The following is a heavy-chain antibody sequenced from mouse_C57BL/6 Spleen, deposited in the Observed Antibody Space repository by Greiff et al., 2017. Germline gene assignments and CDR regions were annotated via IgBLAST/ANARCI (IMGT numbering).Heavy chain of an antibody. V-gene: IGHV14-2*01. J-gene: IGHJ2*01. Sequence: VQLQQSGAELVKPGASVKLSCTASGFNIKDYYMHWVKQRTEQGLEWIGRIDPEYGENKYDPKFQGKATITADTSANTAYLQLSRLTSEDTAVYYCARSLDSNYFDYWGQGTTLTVSS. CDR1: GFNIKDYY. CDR3: ARSLDSNYFDY. D-gene: IGHD2-5*01. CDR2: IDPEYGEN.